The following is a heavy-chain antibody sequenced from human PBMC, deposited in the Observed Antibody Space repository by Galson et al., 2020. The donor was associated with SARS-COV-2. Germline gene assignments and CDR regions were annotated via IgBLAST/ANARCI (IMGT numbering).Heavy chain of an antibody. CDR2: ISWNSGSI. CDR3: AIAGDYMDV. J-gene: IGHJ6*03. CDR1: GFTFDDYA. Sequence: GGSLRLSCAASGFTFDDYAMHWVRQAPGKGLEWVSGISWNSGSIGYADSVKGRFTISRDNAKNSLYLQMNSLRAEDTALYYCAIAGDYMDVWGKGTTVTVSS. V-gene: IGHV3-9*01.